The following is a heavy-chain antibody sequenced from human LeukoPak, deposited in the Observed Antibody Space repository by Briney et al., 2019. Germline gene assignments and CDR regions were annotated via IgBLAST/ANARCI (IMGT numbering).Heavy chain of an antibody. CDR2: INPKSGGT. CDR1: GYIFTDYY. J-gene: IGHJ4*02. V-gene: IGHV1-2*06. D-gene: IGHD7-27*01. Sequence: ASVKVSCKASGYIFTDYYIHRVRQSHAQGLEWMGRINPKSGGTDDAQDFQGRVTMTRDSSINTVHLYLSSLTSDDTAVYYCARDLASTPHWELDYWGQGSPVTVSP. CDR3: ARDLASTPHWELDY.